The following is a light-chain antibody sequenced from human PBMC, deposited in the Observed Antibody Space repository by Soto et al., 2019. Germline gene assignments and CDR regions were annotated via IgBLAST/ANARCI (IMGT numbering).Light chain of an antibody. CDR1: QSLVNGAGNTY. V-gene: IGKV2-30*01. Sequence: DVVLTQSPLSLAVTLGQPASISCRSSQSLVNGAGNTYLNWFHQRPGQSPRRLIYKVSNRDSGVPDRFSGSGSGTDFTLKISRVEADDIVVYYCMQGTHWPPYTFGQGTKLEIK. J-gene: IGKJ2*01. CDR2: KVS. CDR3: MQGTHWPPYT.